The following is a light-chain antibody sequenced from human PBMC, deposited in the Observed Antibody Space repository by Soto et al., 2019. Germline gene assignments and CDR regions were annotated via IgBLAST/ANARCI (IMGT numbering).Light chain of an antibody. CDR3: QQYNNWPLT. Sequence: EIVMTQSPATLSVSPGERATLSCRSSQSVGSNLSWYQQKPGQAPRLLIFSATTRATGIPARFSGSGSGTEFTLTISSLQSEDFAVYYCQQYNNWPLTFGGGNKVEIK. V-gene: IGKV3-15*01. J-gene: IGKJ4*01. CDR1: QSVGSN. CDR2: SAT.